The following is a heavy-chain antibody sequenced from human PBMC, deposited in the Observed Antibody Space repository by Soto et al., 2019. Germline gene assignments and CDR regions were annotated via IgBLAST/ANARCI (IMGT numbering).Heavy chain of an antibody. V-gene: IGHV1-18*04. J-gene: IGHJ4*02. Sequence: QVQLVQSGAEVQKPGASVKVSCKASGYTFSSNGVSWVRQAPGQGLEWMGWISTFNGNAHYAQKFQGRATMTTDTSTNTAYMELTSLSSDDTAVYYCARLHGYSSGWYVYWGQGTLVTVSS. CDR2: ISTFNGNA. CDR1: GYTFSSNG. D-gene: IGHD6-19*01. CDR3: ARLHGYSSGWYVY.